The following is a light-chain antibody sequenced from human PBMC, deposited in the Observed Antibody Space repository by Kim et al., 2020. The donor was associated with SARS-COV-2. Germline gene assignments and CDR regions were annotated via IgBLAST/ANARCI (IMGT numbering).Light chain of an antibody. CDR2: DVT. CDR1: SSDVAGYNY. Sequence: GQSITISCTGTSSDVAGYNYVSWFQQLPGKAPKLMIYDVTNRPSGVSNRFSGSKSGNTASLTISGLQAEDEADYYCSSYSTGNTWVFGGGTQLTVL. J-gene: IGLJ3*02. CDR3: SSYSTGNTWV. V-gene: IGLV2-14*04.